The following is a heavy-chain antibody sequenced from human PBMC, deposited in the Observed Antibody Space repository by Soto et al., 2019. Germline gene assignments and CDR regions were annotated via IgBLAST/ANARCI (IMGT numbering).Heavy chain of an antibody. Sequence: SGPTLVNPTETLTLTCTVSGFSLSNARMGVSWIRQPPGKALEWLAHIFSNDEKSYSTSLKSRLTISKDTSKSQVVLTMTNMDPVDTATYYCARTAASTLRVEYYYYYYYLAVWGKGTTVTVSS. V-gene: IGHV2-26*01. CDR1: GFSLSNARMG. D-gene: IGHD3-16*01. CDR3: ARTAASTLRVEYYYYYYYLAV. J-gene: IGHJ6*03. CDR2: IFSNDEK.